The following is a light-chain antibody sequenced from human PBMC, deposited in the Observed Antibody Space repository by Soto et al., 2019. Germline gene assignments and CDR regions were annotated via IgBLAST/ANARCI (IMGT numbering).Light chain of an antibody. CDR2: DVT. CDR1: SSDVGEYNY. Sequence: QSALTQPASVSGSPGQSITISCTGTSSDVGEYNYVSWYQQHPGKAPKLVIYDVTYRPSGVSNRFSGSKSGNTASLTISGVQAADEADYYCSSYRRSNTRVFGGGTKLTVL. CDR3: SSYRRSNTRV. J-gene: IGLJ3*02. V-gene: IGLV2-14*03.